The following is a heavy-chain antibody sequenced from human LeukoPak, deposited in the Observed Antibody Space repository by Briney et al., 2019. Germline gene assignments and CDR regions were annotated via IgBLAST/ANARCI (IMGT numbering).Heavy chain of an antibody. CDR2: ISSSSSYI. CDR3: ARDGMNIVVVPAAIDY. D-gene: IGHD2-2*01. J-gene: IGHJ4*02. Sequence: GGSLRLSCAASGFTFSSYSMNWVRQAPGKGLEWVSSISSSSSYIYYADSVKGRFTISRDNAKNSLYLQMNSLRAEDTAVYYCARDGMNIVVVPAAIDYWGQGTLVTVSS. CDR1: GFTFSSYS. V-gene: IGHV3-21*01.